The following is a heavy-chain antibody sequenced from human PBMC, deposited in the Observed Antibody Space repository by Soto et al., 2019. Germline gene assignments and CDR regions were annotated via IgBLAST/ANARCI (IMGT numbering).Heavy chain of an antibody. CDR2: IIPILGTA. CDR1: GGTFSSYA. J-gene: IGHJ4*02. Sequence: QVQLVQSGAEVKKPGSSVKVSCKASGGTFSSYAISWVRQAPGQGLEWMGGIIPILGTANYAQKFQGRVTITSDESTSTAYMELSSLRSEDTAVYYCARLPPPHSTTVTTCLWGQGTLVTVSS. CDR3: ARLPPPHSTTVTTCL. D-gene: IGHD4-17*01. V-gene: IGHV1-69*05.